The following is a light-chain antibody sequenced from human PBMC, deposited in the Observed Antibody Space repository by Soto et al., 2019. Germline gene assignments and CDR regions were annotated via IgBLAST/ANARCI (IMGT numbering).Light chain of an antibody. J-gene: IGKJ5*01. V-gene: IGKV3-15*01. CDR3: QEYSKCHLFT. CDR2: AAS. Sequence: ELVVTQSPGILSVSPGDRATLSCRASQSVGRNLAWYQQKPGQAPTLLIYAASTRATGLPARFSGSGSGTDYTHNINRQQSEDFEVYYRQEYSKCHLFTFS. CDR1: QSVGRN.